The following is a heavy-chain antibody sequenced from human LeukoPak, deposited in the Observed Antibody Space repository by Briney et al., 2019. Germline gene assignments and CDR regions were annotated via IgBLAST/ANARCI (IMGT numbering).Heavy chain of an antibody. D-gene: IGHD3-10*01. CDR2: IHHTGVS. CDR3: ARGGGQRRSSLDL. Sequence: SETLSLTCAVHYGALSGYYWSWVRQPPGKGLEWFVEIHHTGVSNSNASLTSRVTISLDTSNTHFSLQLTSMTAADTAYYFCARGGGQRRSSLDLWGQGTLVAVPS. V-gene: IGHV4-34*01. CDR1: YGALSGYY. J-gene: IGHJ5*02.